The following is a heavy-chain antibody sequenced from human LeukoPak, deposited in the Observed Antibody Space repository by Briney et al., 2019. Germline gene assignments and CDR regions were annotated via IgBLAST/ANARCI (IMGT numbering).Heavy chain of an antibody. CDR2: IYYSGST. Sequence: SETLSLTCAVYGGSFSGYYWSWIRQPPGKGLEWIGYIYYSGSTNYNPSLKSRVTISVDTSKNQFSLKLSSVTAADTAVYYCARFKAAAGGNWFEPWGQGTLGTVSS. J-gene: IGHJ5*02. CDR3: ARFKAAAGGNWFEP. V-gene: IGHV4-59*01. D-gene: IGHD6-13*01. CDR1: GGSFSGYY.